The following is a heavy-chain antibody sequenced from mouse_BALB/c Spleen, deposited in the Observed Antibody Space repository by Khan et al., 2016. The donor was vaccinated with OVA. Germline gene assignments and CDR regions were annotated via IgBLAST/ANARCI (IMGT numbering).Heavy chain of an antibody. CDR3: ARGWDWDFDV. Sequence: EVKLEESGGGLVQPGGSMKLSCVASGFTFSNYWMNWVRQSPEKGFEWVAEIRLKSNIYATPYAESVRGRFTISRDDARSSVYLQMNNLGAEDTGIYGCARGWDWDFDVWGAGTTVTVAS. D-gene: IGHD3-3*01. CDR2: IRLKSNIYAT. CDR1: GFTFSNYW. J-gene: IGHJ1*01. V-gene: IGHV6-6*02.